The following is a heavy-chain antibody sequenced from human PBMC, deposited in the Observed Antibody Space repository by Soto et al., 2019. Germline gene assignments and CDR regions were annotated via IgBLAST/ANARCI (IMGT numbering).Heavy chain of an antibody. V-gene: IGHV1-2*04. CDR2: INPNSGGT. CDR1: GYTFTGYY. Sequence: QVQLVQSGAEVKKPGASVKVSCKASGYTFTGYYMHWVRQAPGQGLEWMGWINPNSGGTNYAQKFQGWVTMTRDTSISAAYMELSRLRSDDTAVYYCARDLADPYSDFWTVHNSYGMDVWGQGTTVTVSS. CDR3: ARDLADPYSDFWTVHNSYGMDV. D-gene: IGHD3-3*01. J-gene: IGHJ6*02.